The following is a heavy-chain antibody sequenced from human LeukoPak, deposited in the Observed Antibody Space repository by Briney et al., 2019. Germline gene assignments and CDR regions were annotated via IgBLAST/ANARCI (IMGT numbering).Heavy chain of an antibody. CDR3: ARDREGVYYYDKAPAY. CDR1: GFTFSSYA. J-gene: IGHJ4*02. CDR2: ISYDGSNK. Sequence: GRSLRLSCAASGFTFSSYAMHWVRQAPGKGLEWVAVISYDGSNKYYADSVKGRFTISRDNSKNTLYLQKNSLRAEDTAVYYCARDREGVYYYDKAPAYWGQGTLVTVSS. D-gene: IGHD3-22*01. V-gene: IGHV3-30-3*01.